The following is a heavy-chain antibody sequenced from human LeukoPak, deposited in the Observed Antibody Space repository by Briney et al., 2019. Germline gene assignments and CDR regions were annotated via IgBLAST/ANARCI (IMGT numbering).Heavy chain of an antibody. CDR2: IDHTGRS. Sequence: SETLSLTCAVYGGAFSGHYWTWIRQPPGKELEWIGEIDHTGRSTYNPSLTSRVTISKDSSKNQFSLSLGCVIVADTAVYFCARGENSGSYFSYFDSWAQGTPVTVSS. CDR1: GGAFSGHY. J-gene: IGHJ5*01. V-gene: IGHV4-34*01. CDR3: ARGENSGSYFSYFDS. D-gene: IGHD3-10*01.